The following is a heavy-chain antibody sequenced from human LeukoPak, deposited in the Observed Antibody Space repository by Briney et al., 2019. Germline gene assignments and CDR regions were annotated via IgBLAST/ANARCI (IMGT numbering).Heavy chain of an antibody. J-gene: IGHJ3*02. V-gene: IGHV3-48*01. CDR3: ARDPLPGLDAFDI. CDR2: IGSSSRTI. CDR1: GFTFSSYS. Sequence: GGSLRLSCAASGFTFSSYSMNWVRQAPGKGLEWVSFIGSSSRTIYYADSVKGRFTISRDNAKNSLYLQMSSLRAEDTAVYYCARDPLPGLDAFDIWGQGTMVTVSS. D-gene: IGHD3/OR15-3a*01.